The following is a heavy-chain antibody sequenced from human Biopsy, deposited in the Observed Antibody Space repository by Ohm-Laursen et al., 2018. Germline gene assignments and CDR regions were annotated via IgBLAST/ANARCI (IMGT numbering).Heavy chain of an antibody. CDR2: ISNDGDIK. V-gene: IGHV3-30*18. CDR1: GFTFSSYG. J-gene: IGHJ4*02. CDR3: AKDRFPYTSGYSSVFEY. Sequence: SLRLSCAAPGFTFSSYGMHWVRQAPGKGLEWVSLISNDGDIKYSADSMEGRFTISRDNSRNTLFLQMNSLKAEDTAVYYCAKDRFPYTSGYSSVFEYWGQGTLVTVSS. D-gene: IGHD3-22*01.